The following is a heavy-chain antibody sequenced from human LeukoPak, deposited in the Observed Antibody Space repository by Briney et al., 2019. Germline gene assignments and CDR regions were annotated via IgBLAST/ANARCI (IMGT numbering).Heavy chain of an antibody. CDR1: GFTFSSYW. CDR3: TRGKGDQGWY. Sequence: GGSLRLSCAASGFTFSSYWMHWVRHAPGKGLVWVSRINSDGSTTSYADPVKGRFTISRDNAKNTLFLQMNSLKTEDTAVYYCTRGKGDQGWYWGQGTLVTVSS. V-gene: IGHV3-74*01. D-gene: IGHD2-15*01. CDR2: INSDGSTT. J-gene: IGHJ4*02.